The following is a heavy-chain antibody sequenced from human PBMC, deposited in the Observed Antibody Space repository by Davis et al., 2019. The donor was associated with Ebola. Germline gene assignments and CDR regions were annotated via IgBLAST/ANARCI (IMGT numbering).Heavy chain of an antibody. Sequence: ASVKVSCKASGYTFTNYGLTWVRQAPGQGLQWVGWISAYSGDTNYVQKLQGRVTMTTDTSTSTAYMELRSLRSDDTAVYYCARGGGSTQSGIDYWGQGNLVTVSS. CDR1: GYTFTNYG. V-gene: IGHV1-18*01. CDR3: ARGGGSTQSGIDY. D-gene: IGHD3-10*01. CDR2: ISAYSGDT. J-gene: IGHJ4*02.